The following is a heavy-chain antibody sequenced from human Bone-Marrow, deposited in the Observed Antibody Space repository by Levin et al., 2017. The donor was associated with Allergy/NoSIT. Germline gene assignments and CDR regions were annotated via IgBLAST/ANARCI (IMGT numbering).Heavy chain of an antibody. D-gene: IGHD6-19*01. CDR3: AKWLVPGSYFDY. CDR1: GFTFDDYA. V-gene: IGHV3-9*01. Sequence: SLKISCAASGFTFDDYAMHWVRQAPGKGLEWVSGISWNSGSIGYADSVKGRFTISRDNAKNSLYLQMNSLRAEDTALYYCAKWLVPGSYFDYWGQGTLVTVSS. CDR2: ISWNSGSI. J-gene: IGHJ4*02.